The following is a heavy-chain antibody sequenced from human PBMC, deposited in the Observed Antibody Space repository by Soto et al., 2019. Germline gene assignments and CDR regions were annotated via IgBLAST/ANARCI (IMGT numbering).Heavy chain of an antibody. J-gene: IGHJ6*02. Sequence: EVQLLEAGGGLVQPGGSLRLSCAASGCTFSGYAMNWVRQAHWKGLEWVSLIGESGTPTYYTDFVKGRFTISRDNSGNTLFLEMYILRAEDTAVYYCARYIPGVRYYGMDVWGQGTTVTVSS. CDR1: GCTFSGYA. CDR3: ARYIPGVRYYGMDV. CDR2: IGESGTPT. V-gene: IGHV3-23*01. D-gene: IGHD2-2*01.